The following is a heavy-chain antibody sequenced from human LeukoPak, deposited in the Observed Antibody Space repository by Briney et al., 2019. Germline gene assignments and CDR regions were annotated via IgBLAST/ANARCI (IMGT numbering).Heavy chain of an antibody. CDR2: IYHSGST. Sequence: SETLSLTCNVSGYSISSGYYWGWIRQPPGKGLEWIGSIYHSGSTYYNPSLRSRVTISLDTSKNQFSLKLSSVTAADTGVYYCARGLTLFDPWGQGTLVTVSS. J-gene: IGHJ5*02. CDR1: GYSISSGYY. CDR3: ARGLTLFDP. V-gene: IGHV4-38-2*02. D-gene: IGHD1-20*01.